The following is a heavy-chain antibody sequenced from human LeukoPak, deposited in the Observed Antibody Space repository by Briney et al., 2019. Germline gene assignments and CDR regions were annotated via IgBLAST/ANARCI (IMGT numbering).Heavy chain of an antibody. V-gene: IGHV3-23*01. CDR3: AKDLMVIIVSGVCDI. Sequence: GGTLRLSCAASGFTFSNYGLSWVRQAPGKGLEWVSGITGSGGSTYYADSVKGRFTISRDNSKNTLYLQMNSLRAEDTAIYYCAKDLMVIIVSGVCDIWGQGTMVTVSS. CDR1: GFTFSNYG. J-gene: IGHJ3*02. CDR2: ITGSGGST. D-gene: IGHD3-3*01.